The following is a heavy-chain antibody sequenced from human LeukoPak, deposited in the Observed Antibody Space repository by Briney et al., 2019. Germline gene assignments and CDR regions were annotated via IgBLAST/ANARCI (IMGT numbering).Heavy chain of an antibody. J-gene: IGHJ6*02. CDR1: GGSFSGYY. D-gene: IGHD3-9*01. Sequence: SETLSLTCAVYGGSFSGYYWSWISQPPGKGLEWIGEINHSGSTNYNPSLKSRVTISVDTSKNQVSLKLSSVTAVDTAVYYCARGLRYDILTGSYYYYGMDVWGQGTTVTVSS. CDR2: INHSGST. V-gene: IGHV4-34*01. CDR3: ARGLRYDILTGSYYYYGMDV.